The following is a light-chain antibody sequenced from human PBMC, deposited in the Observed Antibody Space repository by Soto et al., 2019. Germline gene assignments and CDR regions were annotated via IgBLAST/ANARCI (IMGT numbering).Light chain of an antibody. CDR1: QSVSRY. Sequence: LTQSPSSLSLSPGERATLSCRASQSVSRYLAWYQQKPGQAPRLLIYGASNRATGVPARISGSVSGTDFTLTISSLEPEDFAVYYCQQRSNWPPLTFGQGTKVDIK. J-gene: IGKJ1*01. CDR3: QQRSNWPPLT. V-gene: IGKV3-11*01. CDR2: GAS.